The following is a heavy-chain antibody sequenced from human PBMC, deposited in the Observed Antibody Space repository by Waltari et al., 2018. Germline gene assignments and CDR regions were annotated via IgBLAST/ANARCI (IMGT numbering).Heavy chain of an antibody. CDR3: ARAAAPGKGAHWFDP. V-gene: IGHV1-8*01. J-gene: IGHJ5*02. D-gene: IGHD6-13*01. CDR2: MNPNSGNT. CDR1: GYPFTNYD. Sequence: QVQLVQSGAEVKQPGASLKVSCTTSGYPFTNYDINWLRQGPGQRIEWMGWMNPNSGNTGFAQNFQDRLIMTANNAITTAYMELTGLTSGDTAVYYCARAAAPGKGAHWFDPWGQGTLVTVSS.